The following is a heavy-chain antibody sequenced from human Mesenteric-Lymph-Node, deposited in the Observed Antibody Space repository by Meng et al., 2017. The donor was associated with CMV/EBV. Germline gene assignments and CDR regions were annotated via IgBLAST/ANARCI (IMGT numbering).Heavy chain of an antibody. J-gene: IGHJ6*02. D-gene: IGHD3-9*01. Sequence: SQTLSLTCAVYGGSFSGYYWTWIRQAPGKGLERIGEMNQSGRTNYTPSLKSRVSISLDTSKNQFSLKLRSVTAADTAVYYCARWDPDYDDLTGLQYYYTMDVWGQGTTVTVSS. V-gene: IGHV4-34*01. CDR1: GGSFSGYY. CDR3: ARWDPDYDDLTGLQYYYTMDV. CDR2: MNQSGRT.